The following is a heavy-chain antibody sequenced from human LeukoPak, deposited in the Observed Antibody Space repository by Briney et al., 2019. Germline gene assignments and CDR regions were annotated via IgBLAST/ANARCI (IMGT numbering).Heavy chain of an antibody. J-gene: IGHJ3*02. CDR1: GGSFSGYY. V-gene: IGHV4-34*01. CDR2: INHSGST. D-gene: IGHD6-13*01. CDR3: ARSWSASDAFDI. Sequence: SETLSLTCAVYGGSFSGYYWSWIRQPPGKGLEWIGEINHSGSTNYNPSLKSRVTISVDTSKNQFSLKLSSVTAADTAVYYCARSWSASDAFDIWGQGTMVTVSS.